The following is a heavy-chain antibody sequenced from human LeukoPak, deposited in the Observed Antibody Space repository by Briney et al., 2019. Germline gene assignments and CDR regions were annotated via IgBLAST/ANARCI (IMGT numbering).Heavy chain of an antibody. Sequence: SETLSLTYTVSGGSISSYYWSWIRQPPGKGLEWIGYIYYSGSTNYNPSLKSRVTISVDTSKNQFSLKLSSVTAADTAVYYCARQRTSGLAYERDWFDPWGQGTLVTVSS. D-gene: IGHD3/OR15-3a*01. CDR2: IYYSGST. V-gene: IGHV4-59*01. J-gene: IGHJ5*02. CDR1: GGSISSYY. CDR3: ARQRTSGLAYERDWFDP.